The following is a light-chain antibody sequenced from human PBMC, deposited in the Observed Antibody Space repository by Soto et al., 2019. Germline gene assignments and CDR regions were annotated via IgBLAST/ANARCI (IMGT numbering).Light chain of an antibody. CDR2: DAS. V-gene: IGKV3D-20*02. Sequence: EIVLTQSPGTLSLSPGERATLSCRASQSVSSSYLAWYQQKPGQAPRLLIYDASYRATGIPARFIGGGSGTDFTLSISSLEPEDFAVYYCQQRSDWLTFGGGTKVDIK. CDR1: QSVSSSY. CDR3: QQRSDWLT. J-gene: IGKJ4*01.